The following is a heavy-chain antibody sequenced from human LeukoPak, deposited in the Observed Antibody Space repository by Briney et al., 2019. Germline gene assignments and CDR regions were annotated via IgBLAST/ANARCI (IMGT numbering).Heavy chain of an antibody. V-gene: IGHV1-24*01. Sequence: ASVKVSCKVSGYTLTELSMHWVRQAPGKGLEWMGGFDPEDGETIYAQKFQGRVTMTEDTSTDTAYMELSSLRSEDTAVYYCATDLGCCSGGSCDKDYWGQGTLVTVSS. CDR1: GYTLTELS. CDR3: ATDLGCCSGGSCDKDY. D-gene: IGHD2-15*01. J-gene: IGHJ4*02. CDR2: FDPEDGET.